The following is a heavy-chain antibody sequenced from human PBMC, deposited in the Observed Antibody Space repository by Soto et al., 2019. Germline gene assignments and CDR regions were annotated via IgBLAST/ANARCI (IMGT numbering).Heavy chain of an antibody. J-gene: IGHJ5*02. V-gene: IGHV4-31*02. CDR3: ARVGIAVAGTGVVNWFDP. D-gene: IGHD6-19*01. CDR2: IYYSGST. Sequence: DLAWIGYIYYSGSTYYNPSLKSRVTISVDTSKNQFSLKLSSVTAADTAVYYCARVGIAVAGTGVVNWFDPWGQGTLVTVSS.